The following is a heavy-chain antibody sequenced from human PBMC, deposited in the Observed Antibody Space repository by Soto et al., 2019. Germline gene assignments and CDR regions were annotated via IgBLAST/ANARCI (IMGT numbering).Heavy chain of an antibody. CDR1: GFTFSSYW. CDR2: IKQDGSEK. Sequence: GGSLRLSCAASGFTFSSYWMGWVRQAPGKGLEWVANIKQDGSEKYYVDSVKGRFTISRDNAKNSLYLQMNSLRAEDTAVYYCARIIVVVPAATHDAFDIWGQGTMVTVSS. V-gene: IGHV3-7*01. D-gene: IGHD2-2*01. CDR3: ARIIVVVPAATHDAFDI. J-gene: IGHJ3*02.